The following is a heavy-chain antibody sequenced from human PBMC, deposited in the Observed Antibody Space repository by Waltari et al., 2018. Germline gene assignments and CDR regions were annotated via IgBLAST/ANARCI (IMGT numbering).Heavy chain of an antibody. CDR3: ARYNIWSGYHYPDY. V-gene: IGHV3-23*01. Sequence: EVQLLDSGGGLVQPGGSLRLSCVVSGFTFGSYAMSWVRQAPDNGLGWVSAITSSGDNTYYADSVKGRFTISRDNSKNTLYLQMNSLRAEDTAVYYCARYNIWSGYHYPDYWSQGTQVTVSS. J-gene: IGHJ4*02. CDR2: ITSSGDNT. CDR1: GFTFGSYA. D-gene: IGHD3-3*01.